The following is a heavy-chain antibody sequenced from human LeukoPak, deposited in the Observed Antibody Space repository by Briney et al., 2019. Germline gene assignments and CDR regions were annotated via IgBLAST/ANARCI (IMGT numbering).Heavy chain of an antibody. Sequence: ASVKVSCKASGGTFSSYAISWVRQAPGQGLEWMGIINPSGGNTEYEQKFQGRITMTRDTSTSTVYMELSSLRSEDTAVYYCATLGGQQLAYYDYWGQGTLVTVSS. CDR3: ATLGGQQLAYYDY. CDR1: GGTFSSYA. CDR2: INPSGGNT. D-gene: IGHD3-16*01. V-gene: IGHV1-46*01. J-gene: IGHJ4*02.